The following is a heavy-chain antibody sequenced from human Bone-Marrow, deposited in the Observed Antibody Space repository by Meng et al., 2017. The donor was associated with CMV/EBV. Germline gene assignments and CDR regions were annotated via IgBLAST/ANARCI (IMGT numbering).Heavy chain of an antibody. J-gene: IGHJ4*02. Sequence: GASLKISCAASGFTFSDYSMSWIRQAPGKGLEWLSYLSSSGSTMYYADSVKGRFTISRDNAMNSLFLQMNSLRAEDTAIYYCARFSSSSRRYFDYWGQGKLVNVDS. CDR1: GFTFSDYS. CDR2: LSSSGSTM. V-gene: IGHV3-11*01. CDR3: ARFSSSSRRYFDY. D-gene: IGHD6-6*01.